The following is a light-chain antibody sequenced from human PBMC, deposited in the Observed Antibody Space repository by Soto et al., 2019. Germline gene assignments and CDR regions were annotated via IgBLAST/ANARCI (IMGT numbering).Light chain of an antibody. J-gene: IGKJ4*01. CDR2: GAS. Sequence: EIVLTQSPGTLSLSPGERATLSCRASQSVSSSYLAWYQQKPGQAPRLLIHGASSRATGIPDRFSGSGSGTDFTLTISRPEPEDFAVYYCHQYSTSPPGLTFGGGTKLEIK. CDR1: QSVSSSY. V-gene: IGKV3-20*01. CDR3: HQYSTSPPGLT.